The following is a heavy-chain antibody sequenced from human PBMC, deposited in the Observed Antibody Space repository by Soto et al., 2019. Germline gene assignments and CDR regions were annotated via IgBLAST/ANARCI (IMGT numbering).Heavy chain of an antibody. CDR1: GFTFSSYS. J-gene: IGHJ6*02. CDR3: ARDEKAGGGSGTRPSLYYYYGMDV. V-gene: IGHV3-48*02. Sequence: GGSLRLSCAASGFTFSSYSMNWVRQAPGKGLEWVSYISSSSSTIYYADSVKGRFTISRENAKNSLYLQMNSLRDEETAVYYCARDEKAGGGSGTRPSLYYYYGMDVWGQGTTVTVSS. CDR2: ISSSSSTI. D-gene: IGHD3-10*01.